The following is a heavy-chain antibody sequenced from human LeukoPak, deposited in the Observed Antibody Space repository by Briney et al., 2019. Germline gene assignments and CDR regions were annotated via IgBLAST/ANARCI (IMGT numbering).Heavy chain of an antibody. D-gene: IGHD4-23*01. J-gene: IGHJ5*02. CDR3: ARVGVVTPAAFDP. Sequence: SETLSLTCTVSGGSISSGGYYWSWIRQPPGKGLEWIGYIYHSGSTYYNPSLKSRVTISVDRSKNQFSLKLSSVTAADTAVYYCARVGVVTPAAFDPWGQGTLVTVSS. V-gene: IGHV4-30-2*01. CDR1: GGSISSGGYY. CDR2: IYHSGST.